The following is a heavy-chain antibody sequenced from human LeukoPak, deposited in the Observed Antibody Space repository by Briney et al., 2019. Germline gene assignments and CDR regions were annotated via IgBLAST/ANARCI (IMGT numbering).Heavy chain of an antibody. CDR1: GYTFTAYY. Sequence: GASVKVSCKASGYTFTAYYMHWVRQAPGQGLEWMGRINPNSGGTNYAQKFQGRVTMTRDTSISTAYMDLSRLRSDDTAVYYRSRVVGECSSTSCYGGYAFDIWGQGTMVTVSS. D-gene: IGHD2-2*01. V-gene: IGHV1-2*06. CDR3: SRVVGECSSTSCYGGYAFDI. J-gene: IGHJ3*02. CDR2: INPNSGGT.